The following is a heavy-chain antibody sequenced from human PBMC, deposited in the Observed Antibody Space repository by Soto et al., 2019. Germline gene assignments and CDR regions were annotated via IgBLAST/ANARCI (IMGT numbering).Heavy chain of an antibody. D-gene: IGHD2-8*01. CDR1: GFTFSSYN. Sequence: PGGSLRLSCAASGFTFSSYNMNWVRQAPGKGLEWVSSISSSSTYIYYADSVKGRFTISRDNAKNSLHLQMNSLRAEDTAVYYCARGPHTYSVYCTNGVCPDFDYWGQGTLVTVSS. CDR2: ISSSSTYI. V-gene: IGHV3-21*01. J-gene: IGHJ4*02. CDR3: ARGPHTYSVYCTNGVCPDFDY.